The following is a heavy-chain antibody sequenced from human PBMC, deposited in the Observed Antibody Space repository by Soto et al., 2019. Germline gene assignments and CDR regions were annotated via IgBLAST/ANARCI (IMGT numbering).Heavy chain of an antibody. CDR1: GYTFTSYG. Sequence: ASVKVSCKASGYTFTSYGISWVRQAPGQGLEWMGWISAYNGNTNYAQKLQGRVTMTTDTSTSTAYMELRSLRSDDTAVYYCARAYYDILTGYQDYYYYYYMDVWGKGTTVTVS. V-gene: IGHV1-18*01. CDR3: ARAYYDILTGYQDYYYYYYMDV. D-gene: IGHD3-9*01. J-gene: IGHJ6*03. CDR2: ISAYNGNT.